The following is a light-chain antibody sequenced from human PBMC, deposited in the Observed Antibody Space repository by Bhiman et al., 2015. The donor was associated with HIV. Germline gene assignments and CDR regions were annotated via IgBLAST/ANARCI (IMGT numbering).Light chain of an antibody. CDR2: EVS. Sequence: QSALTQPASLSGSPGQSITISCTGTSSDVGGYKYVSWYQQPPGKAPKLMIYEVSKRPSGVPDRFSGSKSGNTASLTVSGLQAEDEADYYCSSYAGSNNYVVFGGGTKLTVL. CDR3: SSYAGSNNYVV. J-gene: IGLJ2*01. CDR1: SSDVGGYKY. V-gene: IGLV2-8*01.